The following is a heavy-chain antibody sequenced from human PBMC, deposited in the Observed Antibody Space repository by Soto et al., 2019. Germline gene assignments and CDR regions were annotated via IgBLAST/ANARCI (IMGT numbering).Heavy chain of an antibody. CDR3: VVSEGSYGMDV. J-gene: IGHJ6*02. Sequence: PSETLSLTCTVSGGSISSSSYYWGWIRQPPGKGLEWIGSIYYSGSTYYNPSLKSRVTISVDTSKNQFSLKLSSMTAADTAVYYCVVSEGSYGMDVWGQGTTVTVSS. D-gene: IGHD2-15*01. V-gene: IGHV4-39*01. CDR2: IYYSGST. CDR1: GGSISSSSYY.